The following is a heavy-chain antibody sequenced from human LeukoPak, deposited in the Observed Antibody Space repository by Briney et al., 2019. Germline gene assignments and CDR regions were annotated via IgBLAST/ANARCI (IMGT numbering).Heavy chain of an antibody. CDR3: ARGSRDGYNLHFDY. CDR1: GDSW. CDR2: IKTDGSSR. V-gene: IGHV3-74*01. Sequence: PGGSLRLSCEGSGDSWMHWVRQVPGKGLVWVSRIKTDGSSRSYADSVKGRFTISSDNAENMLYLQMNSLRAEDTAVYYCARGSRDGYNLHFDYWGQGTLVTVSS. D-gene: IGHD5-24*01. J-gene: IGHJ4*02.